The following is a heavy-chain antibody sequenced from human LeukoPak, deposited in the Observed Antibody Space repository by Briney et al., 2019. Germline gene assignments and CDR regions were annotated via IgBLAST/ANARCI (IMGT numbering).Heavy chain of an antibody. V-gene: IGHV3-23*01. Sequence: GGSLRLSCVASGFTFSNYAMSWVRQAPGKGLEWDSAISASGGTTYYADSVKGRFTISRDNSKNTLYLQMNSLRAEDTAVYHCATTYYGSGTYNKPEYYSDSWGQGTLVTVSS. CDR3: ATTYYGSGTYNKPEYYSDS. CDR1: GFTFSNYA. J-gene: IGHJ4*02. CDR2: ISASGGTT. D-gene: IGHD3-10*01.